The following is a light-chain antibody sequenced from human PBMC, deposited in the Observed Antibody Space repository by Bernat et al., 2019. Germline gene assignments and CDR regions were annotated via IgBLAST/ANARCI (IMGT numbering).Light chain of an antibody. CDR3: QQYNNWPWT. CDR2: GAS. CDR1: QRVSSN. J-gene: IGKJ1*01. Sequence: EIVMTQSPATLSVSPGERVTLSCRASQRVSSNLAWYQQKPGQVPRLLIYGASTRATGIPARFSGSGSGTEFTLTISSLPSEDLAVYYCQQYNNWPWTFGQGTKVEI. V-gene: IGKV3-15*01.